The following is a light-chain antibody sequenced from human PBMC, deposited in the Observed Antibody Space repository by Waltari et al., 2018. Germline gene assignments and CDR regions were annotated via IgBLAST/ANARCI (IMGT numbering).Light chain of an antibody. CDR3: SSFAGSSQML. V-gene: IGLV2-8*01. Sequence: QSALPQPPSASGSPRQSVTISCTGTSSDVGGFDSVSWYQQHPGKVPRLMFYEVSKRPSGVPDRFSGSKSGNTASLTVSGLQVEDEADYYCSSFAGSSQMLFGGGTKLTVL. J-gene: IGLJ2*01. CDR1: SSDVGGFDS. CDR2: EVS.